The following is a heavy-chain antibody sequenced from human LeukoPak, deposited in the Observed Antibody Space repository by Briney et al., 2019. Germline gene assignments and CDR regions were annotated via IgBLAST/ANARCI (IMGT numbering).Heavy chain of an antibody. V-gene: IGHV3-33*01. D-gene: IGHD5-12*01. CDR3: ARGSGYGVFDI. Sequence: GGSLRLSCAASGFTFSSSGMHWVRQAPGKGLEWVAVIWFDGSNKYYADSVKGRFTISRDNPKNTLHLQMNSLRAEDTAVYYCARGSGYGVFDIWGQGTMVTVSS. J-gene: IGHJ3*02. CDR2: IWFDGSNK. CDR1: GFTFSSSG.